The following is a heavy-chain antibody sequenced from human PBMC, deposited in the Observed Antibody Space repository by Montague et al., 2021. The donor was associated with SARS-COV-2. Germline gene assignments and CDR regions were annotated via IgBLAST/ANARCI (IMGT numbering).Heavy chain of an antibody. Sequence: TLSLTCTVSGGSISSGSCYWNWIRQPAGKGLEWIGRIYTSGSTNYNPSLKSRVTISVDTSKNQFSLKLSSVTAADTAVYYCARESLHLTGYYNDYFDYWGRGPLVTVLS. J-gene: IGHJ4*02. CDR3: ARESLHLTGYYNDYFDY. CDR2: IYTSGST. D-gene: IGHD3-9*01. CDR1: GGSISSGSCY. V-gene: IGHV4-61*02.